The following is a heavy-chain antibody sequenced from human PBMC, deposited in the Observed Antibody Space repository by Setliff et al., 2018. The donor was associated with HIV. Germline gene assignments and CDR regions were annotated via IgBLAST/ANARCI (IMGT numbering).Heavy chain of an antibody. CDR2: INHSGST. V-gene: IGHV4-34*01. CDR1: GGSFSGYY. CDR3: AGGYIQLWSNIYYYGMDG. J-gene: IGHJ6*02. Sequence: PSETLSLTCAVYGGSFSGYYWSWIRQPPGKGLEWIGEINHSGSTNYNPSLKSRVTISVDTSKNQFSLKLSSVTAADTAVYYCAGGYIQLWSNIYYYGMDGWGQGTTVTVSS. D-gene: IGHD5-18*01.